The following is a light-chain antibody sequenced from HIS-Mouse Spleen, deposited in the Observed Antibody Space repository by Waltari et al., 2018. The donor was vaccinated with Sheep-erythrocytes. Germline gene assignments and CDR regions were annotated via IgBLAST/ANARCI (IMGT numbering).Light chain of an antibody. CDR2: DVS. CDR3: SSYTSSSTLDVV. Sequence: GQSITISCTGTSSDVGGYNYVSWYQQHPGKAPKLMIYDVSNRPSGVSNRFSGSKSGNMASLTISGLQAEDEADYYCSSYTSSSTLDVVFGGGTKLTVL. J-gene: IGLJ2*01. CDR1: SSDVGGYNY. V-gene: IGLV2-14*03.